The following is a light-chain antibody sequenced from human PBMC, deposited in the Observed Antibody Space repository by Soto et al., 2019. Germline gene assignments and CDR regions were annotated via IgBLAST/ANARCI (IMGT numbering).Light chain of an antibody. CDR2: YDN. J-gene: IGLJ3*02. CDR1: NIGSKS. CDR3: QVWDSSSDHWV. Sequence: SYELTQPPSVSVAPGKTARITCGGNNIGSKSVHWYQQKPGQAPVLVIYYDNDRPSGIPERVSGSNSGNTATLTISRVEAGDEADYYCQVWDSSSDHWVFGGGTKLTVL. V-gene: IGLV3-21*04.